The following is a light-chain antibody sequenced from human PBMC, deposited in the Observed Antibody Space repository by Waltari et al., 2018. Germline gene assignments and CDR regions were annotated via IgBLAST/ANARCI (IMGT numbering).Light chain of an antibody. Sequence: EILLTQSPATLSSSPGERATLSCRASQSVSNYLAWYQQKPGQAPRLLISDASNRATGIPARFGGSGSGTDFTLTISSLEPEDFAVYYCQHRRNWQGTFGPGTKVDI. CDR1: QSVSNY. CDR3: QHRRNWQGT. V-gene: IGKV3-11*01. J-gene: IGKJ3*01. CDR2: DAS.